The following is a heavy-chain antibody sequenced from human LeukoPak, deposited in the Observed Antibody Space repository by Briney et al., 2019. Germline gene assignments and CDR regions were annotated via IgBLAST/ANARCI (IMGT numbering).Heavy chain of an antibody. CDR2: ISGDGSTT. Sequence: GGPLRLSCGASGLTLTNYWIHWVRQVSGKGLVWVSRISGDGSTTSYADSVKGRFTISRDNAKNTLYLQMNSLRAEDTAVYYCTRDLFDYTSGWYYYWGQGTLVTVSS. D-gene: IGHD6-19*01. J-gene: IGHJ4*02. CDR3: TRDLFDYTSGWYYY. CDR1: GLTLTNYW. V-gene: IGHV3-74*01.